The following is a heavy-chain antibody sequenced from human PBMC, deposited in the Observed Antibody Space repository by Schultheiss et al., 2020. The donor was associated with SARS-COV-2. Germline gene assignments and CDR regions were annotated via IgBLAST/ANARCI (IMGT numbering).Heavy chain of an antibody. CDR3: ARLGFFGDYYYMDV. V-gene: IGHV4-30-4*01. J-gene: IGHJ6*03. CDR1: GGAISSGGYY. CDR2: FYNSWTT. D-gene: IGHD3-3*01. Sequence: SETLSLTCTVSGGAISSGGYYWSWIRQPPGKGLQWIGYFYNSWTTYYSPSLKSRVTISLDTSNNQFSLKLSSVTAADTAVYYCARLGFFGDYYYMDVWSKGTTVTVSS.